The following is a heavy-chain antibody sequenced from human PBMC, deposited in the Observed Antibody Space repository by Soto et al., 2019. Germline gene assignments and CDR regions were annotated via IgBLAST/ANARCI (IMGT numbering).Heavy chain of an antibody. J-gene: IGHJ4*02. V-gene: IGHV3-23*01. CDR3: AKSRDHSAWEVSDC. D-gene: IGHD6-19*01. Sequence: EVQLLESGGGLVQPGGSLRLSCAASGFTFSNYAMSWVRQAPGKGLVWVAAISGSDGSTYYADSVKGRFTISRDSSKNKLYLQMNSLRAGDTAVYYCAKSRDHSAWEVSDCWSQGTLLTVSS. CDR2: ISGSDGST. CDR1: GFTFSNYA.